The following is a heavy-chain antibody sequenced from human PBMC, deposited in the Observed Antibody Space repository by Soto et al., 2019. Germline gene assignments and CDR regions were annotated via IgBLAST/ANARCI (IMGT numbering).Heavy chain of an antibody. Sequence: ASVKVSCKAPGYTFTSSAVQWLRMSSGQRLEWIGWIDVGSGNTKYSQKFQGRVTITRDTSASTAYMELSSLRSEDTAVYYCALGLSYYYGMDVWGQGTTVTVSS. CDR3: ALGLSYYYGMDV. CDR2: IDVGSGNT. D-gene: IGHD3-16*01. CDR1: GYTFTSSA. J-gene: IGHJ6*02. V-gene: IGHV1-3*01.